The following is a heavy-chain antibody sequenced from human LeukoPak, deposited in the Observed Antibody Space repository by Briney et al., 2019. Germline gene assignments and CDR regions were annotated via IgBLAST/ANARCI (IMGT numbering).Heavy chain of an antibody. V-gene: IGHV3-21*01. CDR3: ARDRGSSGYLTI. J-gene: IGHJ4*02. Sequence: GGSPKLSLSAPGFTFSYYIISWVRQAPGKGAGWGSSISSSSSSIYYTDSVKGRFTISRDNAKNSLYLQMNSLRAEDTAVYYCARDRGSSGYLTIGGQGTLVTVSS. CDR2: ISSSSSSI. D-gene: IGHD3-22*01. CDR1: GFTFSYYI.